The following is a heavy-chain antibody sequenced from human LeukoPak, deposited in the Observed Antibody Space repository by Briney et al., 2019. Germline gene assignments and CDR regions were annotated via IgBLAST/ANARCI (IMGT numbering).Heavy chain of an antibody. CDR2: ISYDGSNK. Sequence: GGSLRLSCAASGFTFSSYGMHWVRQVPGKGLEWVAVISYDGSNKYYADSVKGRFTISRDNSKNTPYLQMNSLRAEDTAVYYCAKKDFDYWGQGTLVTVSS. CDR3: AKKDFDY. V-gene: IGHV3-30*18. CDR1: GFTFSSYG. J-gene: IGHJ4*02.